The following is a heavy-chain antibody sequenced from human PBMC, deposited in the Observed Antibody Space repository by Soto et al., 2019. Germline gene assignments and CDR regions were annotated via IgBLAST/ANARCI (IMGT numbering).Heavy chain of an antibody. V-gene: IGHV4-59*01. D-gene: IGHD1-26*01. CDR2: IYYSGST. CDR3: AREKVGATVFDY. J-gene: IGHJ4*02. Sequence: PSETLSLTCTVSGGSISSYYWSWIRQPPGKGLEWIGYIYYSGSTNYNPSLKSRVTISVDTSKNQFSLKLSSVTAADTAVYYCAREKVGATVFDYWSQGTLVTVSS. CDR1: GGSISSYY.